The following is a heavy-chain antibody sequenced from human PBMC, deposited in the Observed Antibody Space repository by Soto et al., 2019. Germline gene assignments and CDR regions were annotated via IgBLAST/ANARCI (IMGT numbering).Heavy chain of an antibody. CDR1: GFSFDDYA. Sequence: GGSLSLSCAASGFSFDDYAMQWVRQAPGKGQEWVSLINRDGGSTYYADSVKGRFTISRDNSKNSLFRQMNSLTPEDTALYYCAIAQLAAFDFWGQGTLVTVSS. CDR2: INRDGGST. J-gene: IGHJ3*01. CDR3: AIAQLAAFDF. V-gene: IGHV3-43*02. D-gene: IGHD1-1*01.